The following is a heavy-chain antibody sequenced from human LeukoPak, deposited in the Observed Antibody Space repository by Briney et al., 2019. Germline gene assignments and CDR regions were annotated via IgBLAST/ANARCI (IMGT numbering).Heavy chain of an antibody. J-gene: IGHJ5*02. CDR3: ARKEGYPNWFDP. D-gene: IGHD5-12*01. Sequence: KSGGSLRLSCAASGFTFSDYYMSWIRQAPGKGLEWVSYISSSGSTIYYADSVKGRFTISRDNSKNTLYLQMNSLRAEDTAVYYCARKEGYPNWFDPWGQGTLVTVSS. V-gene: IGHV3-11*01. CDR1: GFTFSDYY. CDR2: ISSSGSTI.